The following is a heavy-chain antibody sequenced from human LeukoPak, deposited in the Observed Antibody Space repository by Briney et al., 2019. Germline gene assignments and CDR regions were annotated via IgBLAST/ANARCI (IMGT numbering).Heavy chain of an antibody. Sequence: SETLSLTCTVSGGSISGYYWSWIRQPAGKGLEWIGRIYTSGSTNYSPSLKSRVTMSVDTSKNQFSPKLTSVTAADTALYYCAKDTTYGGSFQHWGQGTLVTVSS. J-gene: IGHJ1*01. V-gene: IGHV4-4*07. CDR1: GGSISGYY. CDR2: IYTSGST. CDR3: AKDTTYGGSFQH. D-gene: IGHD4-17*01.